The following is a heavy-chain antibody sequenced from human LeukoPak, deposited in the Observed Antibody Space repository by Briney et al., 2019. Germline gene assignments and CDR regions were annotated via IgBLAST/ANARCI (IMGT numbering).Heavy chain of an antibody. CDR2: IFPAGSA. CDR3: ARRIVGATNYYYYYYMDV. J-gene: IGHJ6*03. CDR1: GGSIRDYY. Sequence: SETLSPTCAVSGGSIRDYYWSWIRLPAGQGLEWIGRIFPAGSANYNSSLQSRVSMSVDTSKNQFSLKLSSVTAADTAVYYCARRIVGATNYYYYYYMDVWGKGTTVTVSS. D-gene: IGHD1-26*01. V-gene: IGHV4-59*10.